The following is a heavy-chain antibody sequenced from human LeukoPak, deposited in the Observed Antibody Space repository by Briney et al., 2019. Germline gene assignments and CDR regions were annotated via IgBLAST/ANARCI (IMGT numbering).Heavy chain of an antibody. CDR3: ARVDSSGYYKNYFDY. CDR2: ISSSGSTI. CDR1: GFTFSSCE. D-gene: IGHD3-22*01. J-gene: IGHJ4*02. Sequence: PGGSLRLSCAASGFTFSSCEMNWVRQAPGKGLEWVSYISSSGSTIYYADSVKGRFTISRDNSKNTMYLQMNSLRAEDTAVYYCARVDSSGYYKNYFDYWGQGTLVTVSS. V-gene: IGHV3-48*03.